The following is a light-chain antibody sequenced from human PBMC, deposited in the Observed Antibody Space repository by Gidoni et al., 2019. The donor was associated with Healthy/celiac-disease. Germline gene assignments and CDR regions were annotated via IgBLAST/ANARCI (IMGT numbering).Light chain of an antibody. J-gene: IGLJ2*01. CDR3: QSYDSSLSGSVV. CDR2: GNS. V-gene: IGLV1-40*01. Sequence: QSVLTQPPSVSEAPGQRVTISCTGSSSNIGAGYDVHWYQQLPGTAPKLLIYGNSNRPSGVPDRFSGSKSSTSASLAITGLQAEDEADYYCQSYDSSLSGSVVFGGGTKLTVL. CDR1: SSNIGAGYD.